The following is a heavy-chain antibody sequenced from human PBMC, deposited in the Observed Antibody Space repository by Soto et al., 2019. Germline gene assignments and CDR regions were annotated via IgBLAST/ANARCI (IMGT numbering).Heavy chain of an antibody. CDR3: APFDWLTHY. CDR1: GGYIGTYY. V-gene: IGHV4-59*08. CDR2: IYYRGNT. D-gene: IGHD3-9*01. J-gene: IGHJ4*02. Sequence: SEALSLTCTVSGGYIGTYYWSWIRQPPGKGLEWIGYIYYRGNTDYNPSLKSRVTISVDTSKNQFSLKLSSVTAADTAVYYCAPFDWLTHYWGQGTLVTVS.